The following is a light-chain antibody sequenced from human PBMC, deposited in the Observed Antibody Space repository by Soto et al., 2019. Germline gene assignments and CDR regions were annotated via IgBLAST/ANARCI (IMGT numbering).Light chain of an antibody. CDR2: EVS. CDR1: SSDVGGYNY. V-gene: IGLV2-14*01. J-gene: IGLJ3*02. Sequence: QSALTQPASVSGSPGQSITISCTGTSSDVGGYNYVSWYQQHPGKAPKLMIYEVSNRPSGVPDRFSGSKSGTSASLAITGLQAEDEADYYCQSYDSSLSGSGVFGGGTKVTVL. CDR3: QSYDSSLSGSGV.